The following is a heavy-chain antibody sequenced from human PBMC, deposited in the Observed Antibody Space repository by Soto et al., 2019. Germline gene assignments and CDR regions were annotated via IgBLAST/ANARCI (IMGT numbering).Heavy chain of an antibody. V-gene: IGHV4-39*01. J-gene: IGHJ4*02. CDR1: GGSISSSSYY. D-gene: IGHD3-10*01. CDR3: ARHWGFGRGVPQVSDY. Sequence: QLQLQESGPGLVKPSETLSLTCTVSGGSISSSSYYWGWIRQPPGKGLEWIGTIYYSGSTYYNPSLKRRVSRSVETSKDQCSLTLGSVTAADTAVYYCARHWGFGRGVPQVSDYWGQGTLVTVSS. CDR2: IYYSGST.